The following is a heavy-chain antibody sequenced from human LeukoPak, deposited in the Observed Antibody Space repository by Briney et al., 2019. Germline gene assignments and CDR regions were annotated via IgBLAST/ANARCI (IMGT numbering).Heavy chain of an antibody. J-gene: IGHJ3*02. CDR1: GFSLSSYE. CDR2: ISSRGSTI. D-gene: IGHD2/OR15-2a*01. Sequence: GGSLRLSCEASGFSLSSYEMNWVRQAPGKGLEWVSHISSRGSTIYYADSVKGRFTISRDNAKNSLYLQMNSLRAEDTAVYYCARVGWVLRYACDIWGQGTMVSVSS. V-gene: IGHV3-48*03. CDR3: ARVGWVLRYACDI.